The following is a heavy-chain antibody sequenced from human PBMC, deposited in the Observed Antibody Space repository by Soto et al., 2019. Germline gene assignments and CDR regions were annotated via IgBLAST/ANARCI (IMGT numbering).Heavy chain of an antibody. D-gene: IGHD4-17*01. Sequence: SLRLSCAASGFRFSAYAMHWVRQAPGKGLAWVAVISYEGSNRFYADSVKGRFTVSRDNSKNMVYLQMNSLRGGDTAVFYCAKDYGDYNFNYGMDVWGQGTTVTVSS. CDR1: GFRFSAYA. J-gene: IGHJ6*02. CDR2: ISYEGSNR. CDR3: AKDYGDYNFNYGMDV. V-gene: IGHV3-30*18.